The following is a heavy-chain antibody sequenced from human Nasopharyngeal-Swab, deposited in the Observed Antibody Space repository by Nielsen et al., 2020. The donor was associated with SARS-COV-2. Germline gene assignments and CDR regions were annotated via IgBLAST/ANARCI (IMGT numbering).Heavy chain of an antibody. CDR1: GFTFSSSG. D-gene: IGHD2-15*01. CDR2: IPYDGSNE. V-gene: IGHV3-30*03. CDR3: ARAGGSYFDL. J-gene: IGHJ2*01. Sequence: GGSLRLSCAASGFTFSSSGMDWVRQAPGKGLEWVSVIPYDGSNEYYGDSVKGRFTISRDNSKNTLYLQMNSLRAEDTAVYYCARAGGSYFDLWGRGTLVTVSS.